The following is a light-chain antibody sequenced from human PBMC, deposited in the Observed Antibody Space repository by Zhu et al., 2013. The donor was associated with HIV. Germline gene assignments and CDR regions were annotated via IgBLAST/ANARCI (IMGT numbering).Light chain of an antibody. CDR3: QQYNSYPCS. V-gene: IGKV1-5*03. Sequence: DIQMTQSPSTLSASVGDRVTITCRASQSISSWLAWYQQKPGKAPKLLIYKASSLESGVPSRFSGSGSGTEFTLTISSLQPDDFCNLYCQQYNSYPCSFGQGTKVEIK. J-gene: IGKJ2*04. CDR1: QSISSW. CDR2: KAS.